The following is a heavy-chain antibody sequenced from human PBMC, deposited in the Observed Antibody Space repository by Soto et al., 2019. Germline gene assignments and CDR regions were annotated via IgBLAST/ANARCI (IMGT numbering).Heavy chain of an antibody. CDR2: IVVGSGNT. CDR1: GFTFTSSA. V-gene: IGHV1-58*01. D-gene: IGHD1-7*01. Sequence: GASVKVSCKASGFTFTSSAVQWVRQARGQRLEWIGWIVVGSGNTNYAQKFQERVTITRDMSTSTACMELSSLRSEDTAVYYCAAGGYNWNYVLVDYYYGMDVWGQGTTVTVSS. CDR3: AAGGYNWNYVLVDYYYGMDV. J-gene: IGHJ6*02.